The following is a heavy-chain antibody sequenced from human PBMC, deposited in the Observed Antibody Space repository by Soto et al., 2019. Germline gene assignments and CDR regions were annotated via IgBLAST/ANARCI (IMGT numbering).Heavy chain of an antibody. Sequence: ASVKVSCKASGYTFTSYDINWVRQATGQGLEWMGWMNPNSGNTGYAQKFQGRVTMTRNTSISTAYMELSSLRSEDTAVYYCAKSVTYSSSSDEDYWGQGTLVTVSS. CDR1: GYTFTSYD. CDR3: AKSVTYSSSSDEDY. V-gene: IGHV1-8*01. D-gene: IGHD6-6*01. J-gene: IGHJ4*02. CDR2: MNPNSGNT.